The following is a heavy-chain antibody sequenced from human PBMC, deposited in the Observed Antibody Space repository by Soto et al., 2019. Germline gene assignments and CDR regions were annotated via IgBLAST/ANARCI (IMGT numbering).Heavy chain of an antibody. D-gene: IGHD4-17*01. CDR3: ASESYGGEFDY. CDR1: GYTFTNYA. V-gene: IGHV1-3*01. J-gene: IGHJ4*02. CDR2: ISGGSGAT. Sequence: ASVKVSCKASGYTFTNYAIHWVRQAPGQGLEWMAWISGGSGATRYSQKFQGRVALTRDTSANTAYMELSSLGSEDTAVYYCASESYGGEFDYWGQGTLVTVSS.